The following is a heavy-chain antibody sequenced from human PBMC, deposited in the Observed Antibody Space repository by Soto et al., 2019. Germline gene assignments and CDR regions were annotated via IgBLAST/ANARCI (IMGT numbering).Heavy chain of an antibody. D-gene: IGHD3-3*01. V-gene: IGHV3-72*01. CDR2: SRNKDYSYTT. CDR1: GLCLSDPF. CDR3: DRTGRDESGHHHFDY. Sequence: SLRLSSVVAGLCLSDPFISCVRQVPESVLEWVARSRNKDYSYTTAYAASVKGRLTISRDDSKNSLYLQINALKTDDTAVYYCDRTGRDESGHHHFDYWGQGTLVTVSS. J-gene: IGHJ4*02.